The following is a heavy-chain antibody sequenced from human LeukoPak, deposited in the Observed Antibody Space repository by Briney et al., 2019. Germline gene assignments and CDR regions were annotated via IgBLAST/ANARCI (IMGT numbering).Heavy chain of an antibody. Sequence: SETLSLTCTVSGGSISSGSYYWSRIRQPAGKGLEWIGRINSSGSTNYSPSLKSRVTISVDTSKNQFSLKLTSVTAADTALYYCVREVWSHNCFDPWGQGALVTVSS. CDR2: INSSGST. D-gene: IGHD2-21*01. CDR1: GGSISSGSYY. CDR3: VREVWSHNCFDP. J-gene: IGHJ5*02. V-gene: IGHV4-61*02.